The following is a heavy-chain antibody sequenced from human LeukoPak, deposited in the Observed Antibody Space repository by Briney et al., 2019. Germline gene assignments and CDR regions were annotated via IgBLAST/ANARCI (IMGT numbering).Heavy chain of an antibody. Sequence: GGSLRLSCAASGFTFSDYWMHWVRQVPGKGLVWVSRINTDGSMTHYADSVKGRFTVSRDNAKNTLYLQINSLRVEDMAVYYCARIIVGATGIDYWGQGTLVTVSS. V-gene: IGHV3-74*01. J-gene: IGHJ4*02. CDR1: GFTFSDYW. CDR2: INTDGSMT. D-gene: IGHD1-26*01. CDR3: ARIIVGATGIDY.